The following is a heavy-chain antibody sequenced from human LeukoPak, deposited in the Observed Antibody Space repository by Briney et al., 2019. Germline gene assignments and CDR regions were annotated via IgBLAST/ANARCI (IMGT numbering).Heavy chain of an antibody. CDR3: VRVGEDYGDRWDF. J-gene: IGHJ4*02. Sequence: GGSLRLSCAAPGFFLRSYWMYWFRQAPGKELVWVSRINKDGSLTAYADSVKGRFTIYRDNAKNTLYLQMNSLRAEDTAVYYCVRVGEDYGDRWDFWGQGTRVTVSS. V-gene: IGHV3-74*01. CDR1: GFFLRSYW. CDR2: INKDGSLT. D-gene: IGHD4-17*01.